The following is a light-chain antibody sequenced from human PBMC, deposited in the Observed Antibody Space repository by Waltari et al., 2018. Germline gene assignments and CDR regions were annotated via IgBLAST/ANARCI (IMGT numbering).Light chain of an antibody. J-gene: IGLJ1*01. CDR2: DVS. CDR3: SSYTSSSTYV. Sequence: QSALTQPAPVHGPPGPATTISCTGPSNDAAGLNYIPWYQQHPGKAPKLMIYDVSKRPSGVSNRFSGSKSGNTASLTISGLQAEDEADYSCSSYTSSSTYVFGTGTKVTVL. V-gene: IGLV2-14*01. CDR1: SNDAAGLNY.